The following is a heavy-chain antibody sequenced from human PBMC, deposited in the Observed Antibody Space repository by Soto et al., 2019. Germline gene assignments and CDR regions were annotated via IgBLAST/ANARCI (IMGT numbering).Heavy chain of an antibody. CDR2: IIPIFGTA. CDR3: AWDSSGWYYFDY. Sequence: SVKVSCKASGGTFSSYAISWVRQVPGQGLEWMGGIIPIFGTANYAQKFQGRVTITADESTSTAYMELSSLRSEDTAVYYCAWDSSGWYYFDYWGQGTLVTVSS. V-gene: IGHV1-69*13. D-gene: IGHD6-19*01. CDR1: GGTFSSYA. J-gene: IGHJ4*02.